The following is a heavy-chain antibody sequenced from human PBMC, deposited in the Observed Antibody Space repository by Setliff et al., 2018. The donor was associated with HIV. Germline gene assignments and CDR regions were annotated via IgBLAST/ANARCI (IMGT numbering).Heavy chain of an antibody. D-gene: IGHD3-3*01. J-gene: IGHJ3*02. CDR2: IYYSGNT. V-gene: IGHV4-39*01. CDR1: GFTFSSFW. CDR3: ARQSGYTRGWDIFGLVAGSFDI. Sequence: SETLRLSCAASGFTFSSFWMTWVRQPPGKGLEWIGTIYYSGNTYYRPSLKSRVTVSIDTSKNQFSLRLNSVTAADTAVYYCARQSGYTRGWDIFGLVAGSFDIWGQGTMVTVSS.